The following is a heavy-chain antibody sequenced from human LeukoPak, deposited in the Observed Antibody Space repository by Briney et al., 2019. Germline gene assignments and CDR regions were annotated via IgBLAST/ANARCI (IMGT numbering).Heavy chain of an antibody. V-gene: IGHV4-59*10. CDR3: TGVSMVRGVPKGAFDL. CDR1: GGSFSGYY. CDR2: IYTSEIT. D-gene: IGHD3-10*01. J-gene: IGHJ3*01. Sequence: SETLSLTCAVYGGSFSGYYWSWIRQPGGKGLEWIGRIYTSEITNYNPSLESRVTISLDTSKNQFSLKLNSVTAADTAVYYCTGVSMVRGVPKGAFDLWGQGTMVTVSS.